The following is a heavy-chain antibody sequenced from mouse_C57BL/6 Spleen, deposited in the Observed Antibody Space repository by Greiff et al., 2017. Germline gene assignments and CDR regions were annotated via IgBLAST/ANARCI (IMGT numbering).Heavy chain of an antibody. CDR3: TREDGSSYVGFAY. D-gene: IGHD1-1*01. V-gene: IGHV1-15*01. Sequence: QVHVKQSGAELVRPGASVTLSCKASGYTFTDYEMHWVKQTPVHGLEWIGAIDPETGGTAYNQKFKGKAILTADKSSSTAYMELRSLTSEDSAVYYCTREDGSSYVGFAYWGQGTLVTVSA. CDR2: IDPETGGT. CDR1: GYTFTDYE. J-gene: IGHJ3*01.